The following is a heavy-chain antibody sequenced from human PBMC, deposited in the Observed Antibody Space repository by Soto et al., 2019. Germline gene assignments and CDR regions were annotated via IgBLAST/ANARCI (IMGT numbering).Heavy chain of an antibody. D-gene: IGHD1-1*01. CDR2: IYLSGTT. CDR3: ARSPTTSSIGTFDI. J-gene: IGHJ3*02. CDR1: GGSISSFY. Sequence: SETLSLTCTVSGGSISSFYWNWIRLSAGKRLEWIGRIYLSGTTTYNPSLQSRVTMSVDTSKNQFSLKLSSLTAADTAVYYCARSPTTSSIGTFDIWGQGTQVTVS. V-gene: IGHV4-4*07.